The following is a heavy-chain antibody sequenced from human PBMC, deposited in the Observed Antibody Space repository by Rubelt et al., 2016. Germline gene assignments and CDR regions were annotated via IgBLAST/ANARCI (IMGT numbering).Heavy chain of an antibody. CDR2: GSGNT. Sequence: GSGNTNYAQKFQERVTITRDMSTSTAYMELSSLRSEDTAVYYCAADGFRVGATRDVYYYYGMDVWGQGTTVTVSS. V-gene: IGHV1-58*01. J-gene: IGHJ6*02. CDR3: AADGFRVGATRDVYYYYGMDV. D-gene: IGHD1-26*01.